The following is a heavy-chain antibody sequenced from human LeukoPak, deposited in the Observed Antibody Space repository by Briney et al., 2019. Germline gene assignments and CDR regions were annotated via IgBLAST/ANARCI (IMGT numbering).Heavy chain of an antibody. CDR2: IYYSGST. V-gene: IGHV4-59*01. D-gene: IGHD6-6*01. J-gene: IGHJ4*02. CDR1: GGSLSSYY. CDR3: ARGQREYSSSSRYFDY. Sequence: SETLSLTCTVSGGSLSSYYWSWIRQPPGKGLEWIGYIYYSGSTNYNPSLKSRVTISVDTSKNQFSLKLSSVTAADTAVYYCARGQREYSSSSRYFDYWGQGTLVTVSS.